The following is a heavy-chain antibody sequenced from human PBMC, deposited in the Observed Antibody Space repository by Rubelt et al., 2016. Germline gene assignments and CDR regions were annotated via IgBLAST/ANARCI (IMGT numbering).Heavy chain of an antibody. D-gene: IGHD6-19*01. CDR3: ARDAAVAGMVE. CDR2: ISDYNGKK. Sequence: QVQLVQSGAEVKKPGASVKVSCKASGYTFTSYGISWVRQAHGKGLEWMGWISDYNGKKNEDRGHKGSCTRTTETSTSTAYMGLRSLRSDDTAVYYCARDAAVAGMVEWGQGTLVTVSS. J-gene: IGHJ4*02. CDR1: GYTFTSYG. V-gene: IGHV1-18*01.